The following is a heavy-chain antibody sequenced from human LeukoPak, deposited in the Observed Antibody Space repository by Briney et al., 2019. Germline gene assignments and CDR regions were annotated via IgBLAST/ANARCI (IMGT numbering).Heavy chain of an antibody. J-gene: IGHJ4*02. CDR3: LPDS. D-gene: IGHD3-3*01. CDR2: LSYSGST. Sequence: SETLSLTCTVSGGSINSNSFYRGWARQPPGKGLEWIGIGSLSYSGSTYYSPSLKSRITISVDMAKSQSSLKLNSVTAADTAVLEWLPDSWGQGTLVTVSS. V-gene: IGHV4-39*01. CDR1: GGSINSNSFY.